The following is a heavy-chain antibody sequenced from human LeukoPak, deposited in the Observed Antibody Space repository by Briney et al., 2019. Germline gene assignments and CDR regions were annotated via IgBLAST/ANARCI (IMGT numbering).Heavy chain of an antibody. CDR2: INPNSGGT. CDR1: GYTFTGYY. CDR3: ASDWTTTYCSGGSCYHP. J-gene: IGHJ5*02. D-gene: IGHD2-15*01. Sequence: SSVKVSCKASGYTFTGYYMHWVRQAPGQGLEWMGWINPNSGGTNYAQKFQGRVTMTRDTSISTAYMELSRLRSDDTAVYYCASDWTTTYCSGGSCYHPWGQGTLVTVSS. V-gene: IGHV1-2*02.